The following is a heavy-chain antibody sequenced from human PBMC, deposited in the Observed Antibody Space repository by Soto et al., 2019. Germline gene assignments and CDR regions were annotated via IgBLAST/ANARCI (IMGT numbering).Heavy chain of an antibody. J-gene: IGHJ5*02. V-gene: IGHV3-21*01. D-gene: IGHD6-13*01. CDR2: ISSNSAYI. CDR1: GFTFRGFT. CDR3: TRDASRDSSARGWFDP. Sequence: PGGSLRLSCAASGFTFRGFTMNWVRQAPGKGLEWVSTISSNSAYIYYTDALRGRFTISRDNAKNSLHLQMNNLRAEDTAVYYCTRDASRDSSARGWFDPWGPGTLVTVSS.